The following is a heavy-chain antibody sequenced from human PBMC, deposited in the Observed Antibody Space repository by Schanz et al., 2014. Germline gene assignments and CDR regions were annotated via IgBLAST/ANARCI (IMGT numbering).Heavy chain of an antibody. D-gene: IGHD6-13*01. Sequence: VHLVESGGGLVQPGGSLRLSCAASGITFSSHSFNWVRQAPGKGLEWISYITYNGGTIYYADSVKGRFTISRDNSKNSLFLQMNSLRVEDTAVYFCVSQTGSPNYWGQGTLVTVSS. CDR2: ITYNGGTI. V-gene: IGHV3-48*01. CDR3: VSQTGSPNY. J-gene: IGHJ4*02. CDR1: GITFSSHS.